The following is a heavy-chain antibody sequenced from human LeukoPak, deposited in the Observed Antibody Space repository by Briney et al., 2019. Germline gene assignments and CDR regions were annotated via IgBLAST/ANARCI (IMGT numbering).Heavy chain of an antibody. J-gene: IGHJ6*03. CDR2: IYTSGST. Sequence: SETLSLTCTVSGGSISSGSYYWSWIRQPAGKGLEWIGRIYTSGSTNYNPSLKSRVTISVDTSKNQFSLKLSSVTAADTAVYYCARVRSSSWYGDYYYYMDVWGKGTTVTVSS. CDR1: GGSISSGSYY. D-gene: IGHD6-13*01. V-gene: IGHV4-61*02. CDR3: ARVRSSSWYGDYYYYMDV.